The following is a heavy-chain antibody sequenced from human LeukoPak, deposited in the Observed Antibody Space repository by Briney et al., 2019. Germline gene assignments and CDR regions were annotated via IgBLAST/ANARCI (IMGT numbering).Heavy chain of an antibody. CDR3: ARADGSGSFYGMDV. CDR1: GYTFTGYY. J-gene: IGHJ6*02. Sequence: ASVKVSCKASGYTFTGYYMHWVRQAPGQGLEWMGWINPNSGGTNYAQKFQGWVTMTRDTSISTAYMELSRLRSDDTAVYYYARADGSGSFYGMDVWGQGTTVTVSS. CDR2: INPNSGGT. V-gene: IGHV1-2*04. D-gene: IGHD3-10*01.